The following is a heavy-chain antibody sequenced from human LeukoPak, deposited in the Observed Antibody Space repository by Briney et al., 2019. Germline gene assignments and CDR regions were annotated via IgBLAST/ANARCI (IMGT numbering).Heavy chain of an antibody. Sequence: PGGPLRLSCAASGFTFSNYAMHWVRQAPGKGLEWVTVISYDGSNKYYADSVKGRFTISRDNSKNTVYLQMNSLRAEDTAVYYCASDGGDSRSKVIYYFDYWGRGTLVTVSS. J-gene: IGHJ4*02. D-gene: IGHD2-21*02. CDR2: ISYDGSNK. CDR3: ASDGGDSRSKVIYYFDY. CDR1: GFTFSNYA. V-gene: IGHV3-30-3*01.